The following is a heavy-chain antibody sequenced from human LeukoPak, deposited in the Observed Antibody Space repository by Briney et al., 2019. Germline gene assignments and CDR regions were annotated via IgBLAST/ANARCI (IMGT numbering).Heavy chain of an antibody. Sequence: GGSLRLSCAASGFTFSIYWMTWVRQAPGKGLEWVANIKEDGSVKYYVDSVKGRFTISRDNAKKSLYPQMNNLRGEDTAVYFCARRWKLSLDVWGQGTTVTASS. J-gene: IGHJ6*02. D-gene: IGHD5-24*01. CDR1: GFTFSIYW. CDR3: ARRWKLSLDV. CDR2: IKEDGSVK. V-gene: IGHV3-7*01.